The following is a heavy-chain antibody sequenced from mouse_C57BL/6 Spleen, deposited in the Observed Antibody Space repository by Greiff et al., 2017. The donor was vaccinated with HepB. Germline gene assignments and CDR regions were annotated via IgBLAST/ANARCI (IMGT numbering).Heavy chain of an antibody. CDR3: ARLYYGSSYWYFDV. Sequence: DVKLVESVAELVRPGASVKLSCTASGFNIKNTYMHWVKQRPEQGLEWIGRIDPANGNTKYAPKFQGKATITADTSSNTAYLQLSSLTSEDTAIYYCARLYYGSSYWYFDVWGTGTTVTVSS. J-gene: IGHJ1*03. V-gene: IGHV14-3*01. D-gene: IGHD1-1*01. CDR2: IDPANGNT. CDR1: GFNIKNTY.